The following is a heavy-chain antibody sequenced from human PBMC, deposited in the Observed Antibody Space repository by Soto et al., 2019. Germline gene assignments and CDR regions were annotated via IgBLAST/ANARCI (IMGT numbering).Heavy chain of an antibody. J-gene: IGHJ4*02. Sequence: QVQLQESGPGLVKPSQTLSLTCTVPGASLSKIGYYWAWVRQHPGKGLEWIGHIFYTGTTTYNPSLESRVTMSIDMSKKQCTLDLRSVTAADTAVYYCARVYDIWSGYGPFDYWGQGTLVTVSS. CDR3: ARVYDIWSGYGPFDY. CDR2: IFYTGTT. D-gene: IGHD3-3*01. CDR1: GASLSKIGYY. V-gene: IGHV4-31*03.